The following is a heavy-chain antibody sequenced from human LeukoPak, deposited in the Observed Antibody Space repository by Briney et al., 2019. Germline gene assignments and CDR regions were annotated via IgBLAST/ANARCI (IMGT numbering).Heavy chain of an antibody. J-gene: IGHJ4*02. D-gene: IGHD4-17*01. V-gene: IGHV3-30*02. CDR1: GFTFSSYG. CDR2: IRYDGSNK. CDR3: AKDVDYGDYFDY. Sequence: PGGSLRLSCAASGFTFSSYGMHWVRQAPGKGLEWVAFIRYDGSNKYYADSVKGRFTISRDNSKNTLYLQMNSLRAEDTAVYYCAKDVDYGDYFDYWGKGTLVTVSS.